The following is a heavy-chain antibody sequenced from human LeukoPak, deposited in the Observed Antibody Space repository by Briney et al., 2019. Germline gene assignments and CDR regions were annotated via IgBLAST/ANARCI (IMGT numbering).Heavy chain of an antibody. CDR3: ARVEQQPRAVCGMDV. Sequence: GGSLRLSCAASGFTFNAYSMNWVRQAPGKGLEWASHISSSSSTIYYADSVKGRFTISRDNAKTSLYLQMNSLRDEDTAVYYCARVEQQPRAVCGMDVWGPGTTVTVSS. J-gene: IGHJ6*02. V-gene: IGHV3-48*02. CDR1: GFTFNAYS. CDR2: ISSSSSTI. D-gene: IGHD6-13*01.